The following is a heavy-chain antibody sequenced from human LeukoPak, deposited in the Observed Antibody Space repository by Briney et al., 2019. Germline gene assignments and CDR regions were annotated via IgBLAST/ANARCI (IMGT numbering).Heavy chain of an antibody. CDR1: GFTFSSCA. CDR3: ARDGGYNWNYFSRGYWFDP. CDR2: ISYDGSNK. D-gene: IGHD1-7*01. V-gene: IGHV3-30-3*01. Sequence: PGRSLRLSCAASGFTFSSCAMPWVRQAPGKGLEWVAVISYDGSNKYYADSVKGRFTISRDNSKNTLYLQMNSLRAEDTAVYYCARDGGYNWNYFSRGYWFDPWGQGTLVTVSS. J-gene: IGHJ5*02.